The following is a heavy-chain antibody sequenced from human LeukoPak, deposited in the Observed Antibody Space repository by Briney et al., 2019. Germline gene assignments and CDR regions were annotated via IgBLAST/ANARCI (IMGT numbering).Heavy chain of an antibody. CDR1: GGCFSGYY. CDR3: ARGAPAVRGVSDY. J-gene: IGHJ4*02. Sequence: SKTLSLTCAVYGGCFSGYYWSWIRQPPGKGLEWIGEINHSGSTNYNPSLKSRVTISVDTSKNQFSLKLSSVTAADTAVYYCARGAPAVRGVSDYWGQGTLVTVSS. D-gene: IGHD3-10*01. CDR2: INHSGST. V-gene: IGHV4-34*01.